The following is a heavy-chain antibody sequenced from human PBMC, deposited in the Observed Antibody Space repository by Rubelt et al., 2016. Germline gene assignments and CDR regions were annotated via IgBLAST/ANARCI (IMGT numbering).Heavy chain of an antibody. J-gene: IGHJ6*02. D-gene: IGHD3-3*01. Sequence: QVQLVQSGAEVKKPGASVKVSCKASGYTFTSYDINWVRQATGQGLEWMGWMNPNSGNTGYAQKFQGRVTMTRNTSISTAYMGLSSLGSEEPAVYYCARLSITIFGVVVYYYGMDVWGQGTTVTVSS. CDR1: GYTFTSYD. CDR2: MNPNSGNT. CDR3: ARLSITIFGVVVYYYGMDV. V-gene: IGHV1-8*01.